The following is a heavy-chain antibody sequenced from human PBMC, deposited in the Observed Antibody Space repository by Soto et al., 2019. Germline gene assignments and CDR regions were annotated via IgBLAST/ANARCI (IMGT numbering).Heavy chain of an antibody. V-gene: IGHV3-23*01. CDR1: GFTFSNYA. CDR2: ISGSGGST. Sequence: EVQLLESGGGLVQPGGSLRLSCAASGFTFSNYAVTWVHQAPGKGLEWVSTISGSGGSTYYADSVKGRFTISRDNSKNTLYLQMNSLRADDTAVYYCAKDQGSSWYEIDYWGQGTLVTVSS. J-gene: IGHJ4*02. D-gene: IGHD6-13*01. CDR3: AKDQGSSWYEIDY.